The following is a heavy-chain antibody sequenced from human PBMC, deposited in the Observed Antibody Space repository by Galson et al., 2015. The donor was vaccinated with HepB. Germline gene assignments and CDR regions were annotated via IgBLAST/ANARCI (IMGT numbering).Heavy chain of an antibody. Sequence: SLRLSCAAYGFTFSSYGMHWVRQAPGKGLEWVAFIWYDGSNKYYADSVKSRFTISRDNSKNTLYLQMNSLRAEDTAVYYCARDEARRYCTSTSCYTYYYYMDVWGKGTTVTVSS. D-gene: IGHD2-2*01. CDR3: ARDEARRYCTSTSCYTYYYYMDV. CDR2: IWYDGSNK. CDR1: GFTFSSYG. J-gene: IGHJ6*03. V-gene: IGHV3-33*01.